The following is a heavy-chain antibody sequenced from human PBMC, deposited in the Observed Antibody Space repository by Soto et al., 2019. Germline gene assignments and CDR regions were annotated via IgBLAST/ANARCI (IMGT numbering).Heavy chain of an antibody. D-gene: IGHD6-19*01. CDR3: ATDSVAGDCFDY. CDR1: GYTLTELS. V-gene: IGHV1-24*01. Sequence: ASVKVSCKVSGYTLTELSMHWVRQAPGKGLEWMGGFDPEDGETIYAQKLQGRVTTTEDTSTDTAYMELSSLRSEDTAVYYCATDSVAGDCFDYWGQGTLVTVSS. J-gene: IGHJ4*02. CDR2: FDPEDGET.